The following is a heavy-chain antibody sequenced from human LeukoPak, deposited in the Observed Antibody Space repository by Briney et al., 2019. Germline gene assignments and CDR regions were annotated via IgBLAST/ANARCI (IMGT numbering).Heavy chain of an antibody. V-gene: IGHV3-21*01. CDR1: GFTFSSYS. CDR2: ISSSSSYI. CDR3: ATIPSTEMNAY. D-gene: IGHD2-21*01. J-gene: IGHJ4*02. Sequence: GGSLRLSCAASGFTFSSYSMNWVRQAPGKGLEWLSSISSSSSYIYYADSVRGRFTISRDNAKNSLYLQMNSLRADDTAVYFCATIPSTEMNAYWGQGTLVTVSA.